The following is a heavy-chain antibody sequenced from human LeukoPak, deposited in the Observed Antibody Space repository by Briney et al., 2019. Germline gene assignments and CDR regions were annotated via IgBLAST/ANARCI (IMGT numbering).Heavy chain of an antibody. CDR1: GFTFSSYS. V-gene: IGHV3-21*01. J-gene: IGHJ3*02. CDR3: ARARPGYSSSWRFGAFDI. Sequence: GGSLRLSCAASGFTFSSYSMNWVRQAPGKGLEWVSSISSSSSYIYYADSVKGRFTISRDNAKNSLYLQMNSLRAEDTAVYYCARARPGYSSSWRFGAFDIWGQGTMVTVSS. D-gene: IGHD6-13*01. CDR2: ISSSSSYI.